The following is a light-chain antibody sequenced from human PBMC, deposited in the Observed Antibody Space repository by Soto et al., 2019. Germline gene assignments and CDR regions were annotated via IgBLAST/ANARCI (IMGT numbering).Light chain of an antibody. CDR1: QSVSSSY. J-gene: IGKJ4*01. CDR2: GAS. V-gene: IGKV3-20*01. CDR3: QQLSTYSS. Sequence: EIVLTQSPGTLSLSPGDRATLSCRASQSVSSSYLAWYQQKPGQAPRLLIYGASSRATGIPDRFSGSGSGTDFTLTISRLEPEDFATYFCQQLSTYSSFGGGTKGEIK.